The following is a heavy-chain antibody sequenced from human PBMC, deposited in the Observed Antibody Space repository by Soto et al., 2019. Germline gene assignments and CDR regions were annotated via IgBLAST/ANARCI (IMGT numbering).Heavy chain of an antibody. CDR3: ATLNIPARVSAAKGGMDV. D-gene: IGHD2-2*01. CDR1: GFTFSSYA. J-gene: IGHJ6*02. Sequence: QVQLVESGGGVVQPGRSLRLSCAASGFTFSSYAMHWVRQAPGKGLEWVAIISYDGSDYYYADSVEGRFTISWDNSKNTLYLQMNSLRAEDSAVYFCATLNIPARVSAAKGGMDVWGQGTTVTVSS. V-gene: IGHV3-30-3*01. CDR2: ISYDGSDY.